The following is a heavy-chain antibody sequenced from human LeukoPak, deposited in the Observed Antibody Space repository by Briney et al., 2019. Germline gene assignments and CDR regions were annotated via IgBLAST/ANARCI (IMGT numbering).Heavy chain of an antibody. J-gene: IGHJ5*02. CDR3: AREKGPPSGPVWRPIGWFDP. Sequence: TSQTLSLTCTVSGGSISSGSYYWSWIRQPAGTGLEWIGRIYTSGSTNYNPSLKSRVTISVDTSKNQFSLKLSSVTAADTAVYYCAREKGPPSGPVWRPIGWFDPWGQGTLVTVSS. V-gene: IGHV4-61*02. CDR2: IYTSGST. D-gene: IGHD3-3*01. CDR1: GGSISSGSYY.